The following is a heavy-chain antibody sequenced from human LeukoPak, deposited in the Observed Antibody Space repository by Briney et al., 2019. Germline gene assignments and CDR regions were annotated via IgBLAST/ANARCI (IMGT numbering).Heavy chain of an antibody. J-gene: IGHJ4*02. Sequence: PGGSLRLSCAASGNYWMHWVRQAPGKGLLWVSHINSDGSWTSYADSVKGRFTISKDNAKNTVYLQMNSLRAEDTAVYYCAKDHTIFGVVTSFDYWGQGTLVTVSS. V-gene: IGHV3-74*01. CDR2: INSDGSWT. CDR1: GNYW. CDR3: AKDHTIFGVVTSFDY. D-gene: IGHD3-3*01.